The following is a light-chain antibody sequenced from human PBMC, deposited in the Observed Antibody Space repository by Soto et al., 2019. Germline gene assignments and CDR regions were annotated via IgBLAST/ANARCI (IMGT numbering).Light chain of an antibody. CDR3: SSYTSSSTLFV. CDR2: EVS. V-gene: IGLV2-14*01. CDR1: SSDVGGYNY. J-gene: IGLJ2*01. Sequence: QSALTQPASVSGSPGQSITISCTGTSSDVGGYNYVSWYQQHPGKAPKIMIYEVSNRPSGVSDRFSGSKYGNTASLTISGLQVEVESAYYCSSYTSSSTLFVFGGVTKLIVL.